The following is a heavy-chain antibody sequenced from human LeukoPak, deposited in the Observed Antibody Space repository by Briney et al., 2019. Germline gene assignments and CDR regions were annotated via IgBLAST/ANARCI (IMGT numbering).Heavy chain of an antibody. V-gene: IGHV1-2*02. D-gene: IGHD4-23*01. J-gene: IGHJ6*03. CDR3: ARDLYGDKSRNFYYYYMDV. CDR2: INPNSGGT. CDR1: GYTFTGYY. Sequence: ASVKVSCKASGYTFTGYYMHWVRQAPGQGLEWMGWINPNSGGTNYAQKFQGRVTMTRDTSINTAYMDLSSLTSDDTAVYYCARDLYGDKSRNFYYYYMDVWGKGTTVTISS.